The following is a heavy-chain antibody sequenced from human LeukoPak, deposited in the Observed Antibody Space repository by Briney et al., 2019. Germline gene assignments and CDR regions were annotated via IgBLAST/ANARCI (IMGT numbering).Heavy chain of an antibody. D-gene: IGHD2-15*01. CDR3: ARSPAQLVVLDY. CDR2: IYSGGST. V-gene: IGHV3-66*01. CDR1: GFTVSSNY. J-gene: IGHJ4*02. Sequence: GGSLRLSCAASGFTVSSNYMSWVRQAPGKGLEWVSVIYSGGSTYYADSVKGRFTISRDNSKNTLYLQMNSLRAEDTAVYYCARSPAQLVVLDYWGQGTLVTVSS.